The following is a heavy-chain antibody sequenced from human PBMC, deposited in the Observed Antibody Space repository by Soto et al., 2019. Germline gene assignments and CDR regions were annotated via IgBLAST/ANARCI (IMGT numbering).Heavy chain of an antibody. D-gene: IGHD5-18*01. V-gene: IGHV1-69*13. CDR1: GGTFSSYA. CDR2: IIPIFGTA. CDR3: AREGIQLWLFDY. J-gene: IGHJ4*02. Sequence: GASVKVSCKASGGTFSSYAISWVRQAPGQGLEWMGGIIPIFGTANYAQKLQGRVTITADESTSTAYMELSSLRSEDTAVYYCAREGIQLWLFDYWGQGTLVTVSS.